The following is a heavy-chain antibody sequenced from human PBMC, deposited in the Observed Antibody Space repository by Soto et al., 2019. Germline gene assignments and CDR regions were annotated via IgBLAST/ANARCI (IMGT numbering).Heavy chain of an antibody. CDR3: AKVKGSTWYQSVADY. D-gene: IGHD6-13*01. V-gene: IGHV1-18*01. J-gene: IGHJ4*02. CDR2: ISTYDGNT. Sequence: ASVKVSCKASGYTFTSFGISWVRQAPGQGLEWMGWISTYDGNTKYVQKFQDRVTLTTDTSTSTAYMELRSLRSDDTAVYYCAKVKGSTWYQSVADYWGQGTLVTVSS. CDR1: GYTFTSFG.